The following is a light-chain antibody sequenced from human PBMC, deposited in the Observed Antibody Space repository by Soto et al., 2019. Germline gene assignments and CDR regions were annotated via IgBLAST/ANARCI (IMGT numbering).Light chain of an antibody. CDR2: AAS. CDR3: QQSFSTPLT. J-gene: IGKJ4*01. V-gene: IGKV1-39*01. CDR1: QSISSY. Sequence: DIQMTQSPSSLSASVGDRVTITCRASQSISSYLNWYQQKPGKAPKXLIYAASSLQSGVPSRFSGSGSGTDLTITISSQQPDDFETYFCQQSFSTPLTFGGGTKVDIK.